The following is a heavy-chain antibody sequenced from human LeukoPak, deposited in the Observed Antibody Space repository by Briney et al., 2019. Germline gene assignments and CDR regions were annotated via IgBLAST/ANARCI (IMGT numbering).Heavy chain of an antibody. D-gene: IGHD3-10*01. J-gene: IGHJ4*02. Sequence: QSGGSLRLSCAASGFAFSSYTMSWVRQAPGKGLEWVSSISDSGGNTNYADPVKGRFTISRDNSKNTVCLQMSSLRAEDTAVYYCAKCSIYFGSGTYFDDWAQGTLVTVSS. V-gene: IGHV3-23*01. CDR3: AKCSIYFGSGTYFDD. CDR2: ISDSGGNT. CDR1: GFAFSSYT.